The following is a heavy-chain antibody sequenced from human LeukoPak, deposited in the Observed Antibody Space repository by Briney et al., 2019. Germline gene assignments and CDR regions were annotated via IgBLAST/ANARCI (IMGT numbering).Heavy chain of an antibody. CDR2: ITHSGSA. Sequence: ASETLSLTCAVYGGSFSGYSWSWIRQPPGKGLEWIGEITHSGSANYNPSLKSRVTMSLDTSKNQFSLNLRSVTAADTAVYYCARDLRGYSPFDYWGQGTPVTVSS. D-gene: IGHD5-18*01. CDR1: GGSFSGYS. V-gene: IGHV4-34*01. CDR3: ARDLRGYSPFDY. J-gene: IGHJ4*02.